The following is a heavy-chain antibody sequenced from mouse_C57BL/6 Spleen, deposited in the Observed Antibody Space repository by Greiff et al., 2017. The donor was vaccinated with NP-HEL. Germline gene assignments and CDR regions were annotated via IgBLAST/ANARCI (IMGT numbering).Heavy chain of an antibody. CDR2: INPNNGGT. CDR1: GYTFTDYY. CDR3: ARKGTSNWYYFDY. J-gene: IGHJ2*01. Sequence: EVQLQQSGPELVKPGASVKISCKASGYTFTDYYMNWVKQSHGKSLEWIGDINPNNGGTSYNQKFKGKATLTVDKSSSTAYMELRSLTSEDSAVYYCARKGTSNWYYFDYWGQGTTLTVSS. D-gene: IGHD2-5*01. V-gene: IGHV1-26*01.